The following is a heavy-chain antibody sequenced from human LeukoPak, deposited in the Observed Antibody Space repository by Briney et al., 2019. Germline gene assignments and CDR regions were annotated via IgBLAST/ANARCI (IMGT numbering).Heavy chain of an antibody. J-gene: IGHJ6*03. Sequence: SETLSLTCAVSGGSISSYYWSWIRQPPGKGLEWIGYIYYSGSTNYNPSLKSRVTISVDTSKNQFSLKLSSVTAADTAVYYCARGAIVATISGYYYYYMDVWGKGTTVTVSS. CDR1: GGSISSYY. D-gene: IGHD5-12*01. V-gene: IGHV4-59*01. CDR2: IYYSGST. CDR3: ARGAIVATISGYYYYYMDV.